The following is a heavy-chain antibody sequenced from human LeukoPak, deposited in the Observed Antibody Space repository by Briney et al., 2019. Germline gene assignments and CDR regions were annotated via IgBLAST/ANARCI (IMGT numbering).Heavy chain of an antibody. V-gene: IGHV3-33*01. CDR3: ARGAYCSGSRCPGAFDI. J-gene: IGHJ3*02. CDR1: GFTFSNYA. CDR2: IRYDGSNK. Sequence: PGRSLRLSCAASGFTFSNYAMYWVRQAPGKGLEWVAIIRYDGSNKYYADSVKGRFTISRDNSKNTLYLQMNSLRAEDTAVYYCARGAYCSGSRCPGAFDIWGQGTMVTVSS. D-gene: IGHD2-15*01.